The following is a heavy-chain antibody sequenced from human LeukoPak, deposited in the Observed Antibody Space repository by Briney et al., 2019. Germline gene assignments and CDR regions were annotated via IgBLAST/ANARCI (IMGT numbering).Heavy chain of an antibody. Sequence: ASVTVSCKASGYTFTSYDINWVRQATGQGLEWMGWMNPNSGNTGYAQKFQGRVTMTRNTSISTAYMELSSLRSEDTAVYYCARDSAELLSYDSSGDAFDIWGQGTMVTVSS. CDR3: ARDSAELLSYDSSGDAFDI. CDR2: MNPNSGNT. J-gene: IGHJ3*02. D-gene: IGHD3-22*01. CDR1: GYTFTSYD. V-gene: IGHV1-8*01.